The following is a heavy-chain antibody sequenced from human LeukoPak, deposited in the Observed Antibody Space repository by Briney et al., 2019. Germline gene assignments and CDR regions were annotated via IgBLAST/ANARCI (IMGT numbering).Heavy chain of an antibody. Sequence: SVKVSCKASGYTFTSYGISWVRQAPGQGLEWMGRIIPIFGTANYAQKFQGRVTITTDESTSTAYMELSSLRSEDTAVYYCASPGTSLDAFDIWGQGTMVTVSS. J-gene: IGHJ3*02. CDR1: GYTFTSYG. CDR2: IIPIFGTA. D-gene: IGHD3/OR15-3a*01. V-gene: IGHV1-69*05. CDR3: ASPGTSLDAFDI.